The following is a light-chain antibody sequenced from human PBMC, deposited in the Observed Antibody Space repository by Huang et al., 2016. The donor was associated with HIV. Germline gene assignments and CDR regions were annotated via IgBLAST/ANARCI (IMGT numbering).Light chain of an antibody. CDR2: WAS. J-gene: IGKJ3*01. CDR3: QQYYTTPGT. Sequence: DIVLTQSPDSLAVSLGERATINCSSSRSILYNSNNKNYLAWHQQKPGQSPKLLIYWASTRESGVPDRFSGSGCETDFTLTISSLQAEDVAVYFCQQYYTTPGTFGPGTTVHIK. CDR1: RSILYNSNNKNY. V-gene: IGKV4-1*01.